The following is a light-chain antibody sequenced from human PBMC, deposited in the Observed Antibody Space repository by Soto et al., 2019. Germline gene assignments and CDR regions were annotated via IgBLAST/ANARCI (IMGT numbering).Light chain of an antibody. V-gene: IGLV2-14*01. CDR2: EVS. CDR3: SSYTSTSTLHYV. CDR1: SSDVGDYNY. J-gene: IGLJ1*01. Sequence: QSVLTQPASVSGSPGQSITISCTGTSSDVGDYNYVSWYQQHPGKAPKLMIYEVSNRPSGISNRFSGSKSGNTASLTISGLQAEDEADYFCSSYTSTSTLHYVFGTGTKVIVL.